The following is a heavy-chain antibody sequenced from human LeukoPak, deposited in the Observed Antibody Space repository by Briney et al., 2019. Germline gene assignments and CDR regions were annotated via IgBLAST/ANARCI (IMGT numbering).Heavy chain of an antibody. CDR3: AKDGDENYYDSSGYYPY. Sequence: QPGGSRRLSCAASGFTFSSYAMSWVRQAPGKGLEWVSAISGSGGSTYYADSVKGRFTISRDNSKNTLYLQMNSLRAEDTAVYYCAKDGDENYYDSSGYYPYWGQGTLVTVSS. CDR1: GFTFSSYA. J-gene: IGHJ4*02. D-gene: IGHD3-22*01. CDR2: ISGSGGST. V-gene: IGHV3-23*01.